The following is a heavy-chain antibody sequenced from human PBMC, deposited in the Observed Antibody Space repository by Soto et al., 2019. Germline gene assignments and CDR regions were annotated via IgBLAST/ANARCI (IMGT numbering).Heavy chain of an antibody. D-gene: IGHD2-15*01. CDR1: GGSISSSSYY. CDR2: IYYSGST. CDR3: ARLAPPSYGMDV. V-gene: IGHV4-39*01. Sequence: QLQLQESGPGLVKPSEILSLTCTVSGGSISSSSYYWGWIRQPPGKGLEWIGSIYYSGSTYYNPSLKSRVTISVDTSKNQFSLKLSSVTAADTAVYYCARLAPPSYGMDVWGQGTTVTVSS. J-gene: IGHJ6*02.